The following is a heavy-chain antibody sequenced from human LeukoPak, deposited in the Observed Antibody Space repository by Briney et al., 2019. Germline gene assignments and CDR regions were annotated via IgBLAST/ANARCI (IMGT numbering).Heavy chain of an antibody. J-gene: IGHJ4*02. Sequence: ASVKVSCKASGYTFTSYDINWVRQATGQGLGWMGWMNPNSGNTGYAQKFQGRVTITRNTSISTAYMELSSLRSEDTAVYYCARDFPGIAAYTPSYWGQGTLVTVSS. V-gene: IGHV1-8*03. CDR3: ARDFPGIAAYTPSY. D-gene: IGHD6-13*01. CDR2: MNPNSGNT. CDR1: GYTFTSYD.